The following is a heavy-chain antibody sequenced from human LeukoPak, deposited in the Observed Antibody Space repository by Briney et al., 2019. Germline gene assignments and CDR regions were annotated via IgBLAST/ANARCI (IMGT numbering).Heavy chain of an antibody. Sequence: ASVKVSCKASGGTFSSYAISWVRQAPGQGLEWMGGIVPIFGTANYAQKFQGRVTITTDESTSTAYMELSSLRSEDTAVYYCARGDGYDLFYFDYWGQGTLVTVSS. CDR1: GGTFSSYA. CDR2: IVPIFGTA. D-gene: IGHD5-12*01. V-gene: IGHV1-69*05. CDR3: ARGDGYDLFYFDY. J-gene: IGHJ4*02.